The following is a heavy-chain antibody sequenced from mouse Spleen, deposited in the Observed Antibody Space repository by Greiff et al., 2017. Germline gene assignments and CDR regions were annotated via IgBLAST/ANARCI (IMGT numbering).Heavy chain of an antibody. J-gene: IGHJ2*01. D-gene: IGHD1-1*02. CDR1: GFTFSDFY. CDR2: SRNKANDYTT. CDR3: ARDASYGGFDY. V-gene: IGHV7-1*01. Sequence: EVQLVESGGGLVQSGRSLRLSCATSGFTFSDFYMEWVRQAPGKGLEWIAASRNKANDYTTEYSASVKGRFIVSRDTSQSILYLQMNALRAEDTAIYYCARDASYGGFDYWGQGTTLTVSS.